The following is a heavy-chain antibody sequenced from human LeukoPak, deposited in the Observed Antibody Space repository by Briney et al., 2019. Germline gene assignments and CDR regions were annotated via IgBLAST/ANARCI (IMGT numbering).Heavy chain of an antibody. V-gene: IGHV4-30-2*01. CDR1: GDSISSGGYY. CDR3: ARGDSGSYIGLLGPYYFDY. Sequence: PSETLSLTCTVSGDSISSGGYYWSWIRQPPGKGLEWIGYIYHSGSTYYNPSLKSRVTTSVDRSENQFSLKLSSVTAADTAVYYCARGDSGSYIGLLGPYYFDYWGQGTLVTVSS. D-gene: IGHD1-26*01. CDR2: IYHSGST. J-gene: IGHJ4*02.